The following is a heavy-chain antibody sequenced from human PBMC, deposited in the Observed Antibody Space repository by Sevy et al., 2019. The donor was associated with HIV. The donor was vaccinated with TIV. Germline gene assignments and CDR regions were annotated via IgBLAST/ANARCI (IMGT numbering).Heavy chain of an antibody. V-gene: IGHV6-1*01. Sequence: SQTLSLTCAISGDSVSSNSAAWNWIRQSPSRGLEWLGRTYYRSKWYNDYAVSVKSRITINPDTSKNQFSLQLNSVTPEDTAVYYCARSGVAAAGTGIYRYFDLWGRGTLVTVSS. CDR1: GDSVSSNSAA. CDR3: ARSGVAAAGTGIYRYFDL. J-gene: IGHJ2*01. D-gene: IGHD6-13*01. CDR2: TYYRSKWYN.